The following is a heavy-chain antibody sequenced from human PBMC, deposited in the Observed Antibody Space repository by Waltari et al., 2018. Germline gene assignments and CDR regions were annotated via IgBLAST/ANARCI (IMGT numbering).Heavy chain of an antibody. CDR2: IIPIFGTA. V-gene: IGHV1-69*01. J-gene: IGHJ5*02. Sequence: EWMGGIIPIFGTANYAQKFQGRVTITADESTSTAYMELSSLRSEDTAVYYCAGAGAEWHRPRGWFDPWGQGTLVTVSS. CDR3: AGAGAEWHRPRGWFDP. D-gene: IGHD3-3*01.